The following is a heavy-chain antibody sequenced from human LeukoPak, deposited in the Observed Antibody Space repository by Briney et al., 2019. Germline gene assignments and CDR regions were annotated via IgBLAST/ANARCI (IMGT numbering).Heavy chain of an antibody. J-gene: IGHJ4*02. CDR2: MSYSGHT. V-gene: IGHV4-39*07. D-gene: IGHD3-22*01. Sequence: SETLSLTCTISGDYIGRINYYWGWIRQPPGKGLEWIVSMSYSGHTYYNPSLKSRVTTSIDTSKNQLSLNLKSVTAADTAVYYCARARKVGPYYYDSSGSHFDYWGQGTLATVSS. CDR1: GDYIGRINYY. CDR3: ARARKVGPYYYDSSGSHFDY.